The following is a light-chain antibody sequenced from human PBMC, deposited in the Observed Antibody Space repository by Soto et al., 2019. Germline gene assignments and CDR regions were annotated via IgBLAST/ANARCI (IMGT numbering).Light chain of an antibody. Sequence: MTQSPSSLSASVGEKIIITCRASRYVGSDLSWYQQKPGHAPKLLIDAATNLSTGLPSRFSGSRSGTEFTLTISSVQPEDSASYYRQRYNSYSEAFGQGTKVDI. V-gene: IGKV1-17*01. CDR3: QRYNSYSEA. CDR2: AAT. CDR1: RYVGSD. J-gene: IGKJ1*01.